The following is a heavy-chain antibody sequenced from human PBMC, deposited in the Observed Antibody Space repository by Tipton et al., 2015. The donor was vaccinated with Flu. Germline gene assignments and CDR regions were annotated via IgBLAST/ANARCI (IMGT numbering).Heavy chain of an antibody. CDR3: VRQNCGGDCYPDY. Sequence: QLVQSGAEVKKPGESLRISCSGSGSSFSSYWIAWVRQMPGKSLEWMGNIYPDDSDTKYSPSFQGQVTFSADNSVNTAYLQWSSLKAADTAIYFCVRQNCGGDCYPDYWGQGTLVTVS. CDR2: IYPDDSDT. V-gene: IGHV5-51*01. D-gene: IGHD2-21*02. CDR1: GSSFSSYW. J-gene: IGHJ4*02.